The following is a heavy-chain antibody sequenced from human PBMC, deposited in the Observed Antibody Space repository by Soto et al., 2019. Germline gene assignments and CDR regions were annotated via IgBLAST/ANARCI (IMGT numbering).Heavy chain of an antibody. CDR1: GFTLSDDY. D-gene: IGHD6-19*01. CDR2: SRNKGNSYTT. V-gene: IGHV3-72*01. CDR3: TRWLAGWGD. Sequence: EVQLVESGGGLVQPGGSLRLSCAASGFTLSDDYMDWVRQAPGKGLEWVGRSRNKGNSYTTEYAPSVKGRFTISRDDSTNSMYVQMSSMSTVDTAVYYCTRWLAGWGDWGQGTLVTVSS. J-gene: IGHJ4*02.